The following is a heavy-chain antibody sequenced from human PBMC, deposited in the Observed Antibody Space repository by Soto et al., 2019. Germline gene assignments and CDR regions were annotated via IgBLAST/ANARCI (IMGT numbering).Heavy chain of an antibody. Sequence: GASVKVSCKASGYTFTSYYMHWVRQAPGQGLEWMGIINPSGGSTSYAQKFQGRVTMTRDTSTSTVYMELSSLRSEDTAVYYCARDYFITIFGVVITPLEDYYYGMDVWGQGTTVTVSS. V-gene: IGHV1-46*01. CDR1: GYTFTSYY. CDR3: ARDYFITIFGVVITPLEDYYYGMDV. CDR2: INPSGGST. D-gene: IGHD3-3*01. J-gene: IGHJ6*02.